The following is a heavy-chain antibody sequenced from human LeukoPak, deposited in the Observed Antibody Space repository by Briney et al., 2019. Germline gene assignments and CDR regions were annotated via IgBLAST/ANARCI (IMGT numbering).Heavy chain of an antibody. J-gene: IGHJ4*02. V-gene: IGHV4-39*07. D-gene: IGHD2-2*01. CDR1: GDSISSANYY. CDR2: IYFSGST. CDR3: ARDSCSSASCRKKFDN. Sequence: PSETLSLSCSVSGDSISSANYYWGWVRQPPGKGLEWIGSIYFSGSTYYNPSLKSRVTISVETSKVQFSLKLSSVTAVDTALYYCARDSCSSASCRKKFDNWGQGTLVTVSS.